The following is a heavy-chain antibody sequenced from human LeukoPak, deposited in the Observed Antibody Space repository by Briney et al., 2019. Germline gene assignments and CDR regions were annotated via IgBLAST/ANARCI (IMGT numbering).Heavy chain of an antibody. CDR1: GFTFSSYG. D-gene: IGHD2-21*02. CDR2: IRYDGSNK. Sequence: GGSLRLSCAASGFTFSSYGMHWVRQAPGKGLEWVAFIRYDGSNKYYADSVKGRFTISRDNSKNTPYLQMNSLRAEDTAVYYCAKDLGAYCGGDCYSGNDAFDIWGQGTMVTVSS. CDR3: AKDLGAYCGGDCYSGNDAFDI. J-gene: IGHJ3*02. V-gene: IGHV3-30*02.